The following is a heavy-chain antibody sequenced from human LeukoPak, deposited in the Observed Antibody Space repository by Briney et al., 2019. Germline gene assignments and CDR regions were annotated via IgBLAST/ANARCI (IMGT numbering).Heavy chain of an antibody. CDR1: AYSLTDHY. J-gene: IGHJ3*02. CDR3: AREVGSGTFDI. Sequence: ASVKVSCKASAYSLTDHYVHWVRQAPGEGLEWMGWISPNTGGTIYAQKFQGRVTMTRDTSIITAYMELSKLISDDTAFYYCAREVGSGTFDIWGQGTMVTFSS. D-gene: IGHD6-25*01. CDR2: ISPNTGGT. V-gene: IGHV1-2*02.